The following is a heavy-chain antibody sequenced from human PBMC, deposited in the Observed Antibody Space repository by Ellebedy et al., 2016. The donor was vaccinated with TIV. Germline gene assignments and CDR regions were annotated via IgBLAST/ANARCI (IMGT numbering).Heavy chain of an antibody. V-gene: IGHV3-21*01. CDR3: ARDPDSSSKIDY. D-gene: IGHD1-14*01. CDR1: GFTFSNHY. Sequence: GESLKISCAASGFTFSNHYMSWVRQAPGKGLEWVSYITPSGGNMYYADSVKGRFTISRDNARKSLYLQMNSLRAEDTAVYYCARDPDSSSKIDYWGQGTLVTVSS. CDR2: ITPSGGNM. J-gene: IGHJ4*02.